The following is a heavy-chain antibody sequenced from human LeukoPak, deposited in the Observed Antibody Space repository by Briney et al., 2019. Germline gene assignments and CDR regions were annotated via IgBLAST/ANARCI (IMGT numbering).Heavy chain of an antibody. CDR2: LNTGSGNT. CDR3: AAAVGSDAFDI. D-gene: IGHD6-19*01. Sequence: ASVKVSCKASGYTFTSYAIHWVRQAPGQRLEWMGWLNTGSGNTEYSQKFQGRVTITRDTSASTAYMELSSLRSEDTAVYYCAAAVGSDAFDIWGQGTMVTVSS. CDR1: GYTFTSYA. J-gene: IGHJ3*02. V-gene: IGHV1-3*04.